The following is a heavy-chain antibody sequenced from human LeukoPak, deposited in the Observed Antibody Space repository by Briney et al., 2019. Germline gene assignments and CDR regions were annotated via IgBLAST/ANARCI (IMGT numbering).Heavy chain of an antibody. CDR3: AREVGIAAPYFDY. V-gene: IGHV1-69*05. CDR2: IIPIFGTA. Sequence: ASVKVSCKASGGTFSSYAISWVRQAPGQGLEWMGGIIPIFGTANYAQKFQGRVTITTDESTSTAYMELSSLRSEDTAVYYCAREVGIAAPYFDYWGQGTLATVSS. J-gene: IGHJ4*02. D-gene: IGHD6-6*01. CDR1: GGTFSSYA.